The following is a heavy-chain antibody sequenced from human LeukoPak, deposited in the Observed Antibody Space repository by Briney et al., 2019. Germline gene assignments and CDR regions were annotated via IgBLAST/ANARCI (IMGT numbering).Heavy chain of an antibody. J-gene: IGHJ3*02. CDR3: ARPSGSYYYDAFDI. D-gene: IGHD3-10*01. Sequence: GGSLRLSCAASGFTFSGYWIHWVRQAPGKGLVWVSRINSDGRSTSYADSVKGRFAISRDNAKKTLYLQMNSLRAEDTAVYYCARPSGSYYYDAFDIWGQGTMVTVSS. CDR1: GFTFSGYW. CDR2: INSDGRST. V-gene: IGHV3-74*01.